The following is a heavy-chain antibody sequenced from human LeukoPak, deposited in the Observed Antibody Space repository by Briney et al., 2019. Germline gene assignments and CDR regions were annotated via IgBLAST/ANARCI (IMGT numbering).Heavy chain of an antibody. V-gene: IGHV1-8*01. CDR2: MNPNSGNT. D-gene: IGHD3-3*01. Sequence: GASVKVSCKASGYTFTSYGINWVRQATGQGLEWMGWMNPNSGNTGYAQKFQGRVTMTRNTSISTAYMELSSLRSEDTAVYYCARGREITIFGVAPSDYWGQGTLVTVSS. CDR3: ARGREITIFGVAPSDY. CDR1: GYTFTSYG. J-gene: IGHJ4*02.